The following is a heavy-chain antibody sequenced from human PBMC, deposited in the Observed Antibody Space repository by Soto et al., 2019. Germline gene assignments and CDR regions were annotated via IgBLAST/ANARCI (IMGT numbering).Heavy chain of an antibody. D-gene: IGHD7-27*01. CDR3: ARVGTSESFFDY. CDR2: LYFYGRA. V-gene: IGHV3-53*02. Sequence: VHLVETGGGLIQPGGSLRLSCVVSGFTVSDSRMTWVRQAPRQGLEWVSDLYFYGRANYADSVRGRFTISKDDSENTVFLQMNNLRAEDTALYYCARVGTSESFFDYWGQGTLVTVSP. CDR1: GFTVSDSR. J-gene: IGHJ4*02.